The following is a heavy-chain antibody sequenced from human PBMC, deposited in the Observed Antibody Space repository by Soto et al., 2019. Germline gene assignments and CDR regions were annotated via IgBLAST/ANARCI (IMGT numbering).Heavy chain of an antibody. CDR3: ARDRFMDDYYYYGMDV. Sequence: SETLSLTCTVSGGSIHSYYWAWIRRPPGKELQWLGYIYYTGTTRYNPSLTSRVTMSVDTSKNQFSLKLSSVTAADTAVYYCARDRFMDDYYYYGMDVWGQGTTVTVSS. D-gene: IGHD3-10*01. V-gene: IGHV4-59*12. CDR2: IYYTGTT. CDR1: GGSIHSYY. J-gene: IGHJ6*02.